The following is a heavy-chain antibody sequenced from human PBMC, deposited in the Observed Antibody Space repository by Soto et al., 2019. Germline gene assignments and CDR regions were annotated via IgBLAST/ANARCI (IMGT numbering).Heavy chain of an antibody. CDR2: IYYSGST. V-gene: IGHV4-61*01. J-gene: IGHJ6*03. CDR3: ARDRVPAAISYYYMEV. CDR1: GGSVSSGSYY. D-gene: IGHD2-2*02. Sequence: SETLSLTCTVSGGSVSSGSYYWSWIRQPPGKGLEWIGYIYYSGSTNYNPSLKSRVTISVGTSKNQFSLKLSSVTAADTAVYYCARDRVPAAISYYYMEVWGKGTTVTVSS.